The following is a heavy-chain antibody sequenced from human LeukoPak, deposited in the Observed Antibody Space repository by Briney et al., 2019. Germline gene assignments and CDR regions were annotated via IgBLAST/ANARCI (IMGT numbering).Heavy chain of an antibody. CDR3: AKDPRGGFSGSWYFDY. J-gene: IGHJ4*02. V-gene: IGHV3-23*01. CDR1: GFTFNKYV. CDR2: ISGGGDPT. D-gene: IGHD1-26*01. Sequence: GGSLRLSCTASGFTFNKYVMSRVRQAPGKGLEWVSAISGGGDPTYYADSVKGRFTISRDNSKNTLYLQMNSLRAEDTAVYYCAKDPRGGFSGSWYFDYWGQGTLVTVSS.